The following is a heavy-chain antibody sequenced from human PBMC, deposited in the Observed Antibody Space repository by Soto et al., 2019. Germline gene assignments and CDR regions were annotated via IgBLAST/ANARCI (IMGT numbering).Heavy chain of an antibody. Sequence: GGSLRLSCAASGFTFSSYAMSWVRQAPGKGLEWVSAISGSGGSTYYADSVKGRFTISRDNSKNTLYLQMNSLRAEDTAVYYCAKDRLFAVHYYGSGNDYWGQGTLVTVSS. CDR2: ISGSGGST. D-gene: IGHD3-10*01. CDR3: AKDRLFAVHYYGSGNDY. CDR1: GFTFSSYA. J-gene: IGHJ4*02. V-gene: IGHV3-23*01.